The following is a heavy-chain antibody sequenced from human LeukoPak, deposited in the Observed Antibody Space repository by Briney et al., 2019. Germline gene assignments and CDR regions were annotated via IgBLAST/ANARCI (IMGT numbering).Heavy chain of an antibody. J-gene: IGHJ4*02. CDR3: ARGSNGRDY. D-gene: IGHD1-26*01. V-gene: IGHV1-69*04. Sequence: SVKVSCKASGGTFSSYAISWVRQAPGQGLEWTGRIIPILGIANYAQKFQGRVTITADKSTSTAYMELSSLRSEDTAVYYCARGSNGRDYWGQGTLVTVSS. CDR2: IIPILGIA. CDR1: GGTFSSYA.